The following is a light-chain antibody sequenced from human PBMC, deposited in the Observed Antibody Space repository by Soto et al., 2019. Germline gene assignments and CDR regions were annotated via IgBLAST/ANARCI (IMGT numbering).Light chain of an antibody. J-gene: IGLJ2*01. V-gene: IGLV3-25*02. CDR2: RDN. CDR3: QSADTSGTVV. CDR1: SLPKQY. Sequence: SYELTQPPLVSVSPGQTARITCSGDSLPKQYPYWYQQRPGQAPLLLMYRDNERPSGIPERFSGSSSGTTVTLTISGVQAEDEADYYCQSADTSGTVVFGGGTK.